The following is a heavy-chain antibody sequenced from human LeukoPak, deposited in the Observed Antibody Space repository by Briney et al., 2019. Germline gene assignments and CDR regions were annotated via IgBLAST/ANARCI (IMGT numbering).Heavy chain of an antibody. D-gene: IGHD2-2*02. J-gene: IGHJ2*01. CDR3: ARVSAVGVPATIQANWYFDL. V-gene: IGHV3-53*01. CDR1: GFTFSSYA. CDR2: IYSGGFA. Sequence: GGSLRLSCAASGFTFSSYAMSWVRQAPGKGLEGVSIIYSGGFAYYADSVKGRFTMSRDNSKNTLYLQMNSLRVEDTAVYYCARVSAVGVPATIQANWYFDLWGRGTLVSVSS.